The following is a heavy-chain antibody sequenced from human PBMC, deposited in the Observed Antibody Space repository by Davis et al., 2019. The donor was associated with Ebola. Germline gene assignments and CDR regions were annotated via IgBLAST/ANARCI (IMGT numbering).Heavy chain of an antibody. J-gene: IGHJ6*02. CDR2: IYYSGST. CDR1: GGSISSSSYY. CDR3: ARLSRWLSNYYGMDV. Sequence: SETLSLTCTVSGGSISSSSYYWGWIRQPPGKGLEWIGSIYYSGSTYYNPSLKSRVTISVDTSKNQFSLKLSSVTAADTAVYYCARLSRWLSNYYGMDVWGQGTTVTVSS. D-gene: IGHD3-22*01. V-gene: IGHV4-39*01.